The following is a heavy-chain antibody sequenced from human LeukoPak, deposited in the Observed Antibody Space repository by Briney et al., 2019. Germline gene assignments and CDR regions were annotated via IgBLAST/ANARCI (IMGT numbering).Heavy chain of an antibody. J-gene: IGHJ4*02. Sequence: PGGSLRLSCAASGFTFSSYWMHWVRQAPGKGLVWVSRINRDGSGTNFADSVKGRFTISRDNAKDTLYLQMNSLRAEDTAVYYCARDLSCGYDYWGQGTLVTVSS. CDR2: INRDGSGT. CDR3: ARDLSCGYDY. D-gene: IGHD3-22*01. CDR1: GFTFSSYW. V-gene: IGHV3-74*01.